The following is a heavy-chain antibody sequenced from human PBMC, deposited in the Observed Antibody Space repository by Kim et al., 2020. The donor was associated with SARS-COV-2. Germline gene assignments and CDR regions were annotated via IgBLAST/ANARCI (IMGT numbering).Heavy chain of an antibody. Sequence: GGSLRLSCAASGFTFSSYAMSWVRQAPGKGLEWVSAISGSGGSTYYADSVKGRFTISRDNSKNTLYLQMNSLRAEDTAVYYCAKDSARAITIFGVVITYGMDVWGQGTTVTVSS. CDR1: GFTFSSYA. CDR3: AKDSARAITIFGVVITYGMDV. D-gene: IGHD3-3*01. J-gene: IGHJ6*02. V-gene: IGHV3-23*01. CDR2: ISGSGGST.